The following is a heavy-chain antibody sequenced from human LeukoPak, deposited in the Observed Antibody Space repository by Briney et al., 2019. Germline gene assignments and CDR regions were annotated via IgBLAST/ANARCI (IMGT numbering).Heavy chain of an antibody. Sequence: PSETLSLTCTVSGGSISSYYWSWIRQPPGKGLEWIGYIYYSGSTNYNPSLKSRVTISVDTSKNQFSLKLSSVTAADTAVYYCARLGRWGFDYWGQGTLVTVSS. CDR1: GGSISSYY. D-gene: IGHD3-10*01. J-gene: IGHJ4*02. V-gene: IGHV4-59*08. CDR2: IYYSGST. CDR3: ARLGRWGFDY.